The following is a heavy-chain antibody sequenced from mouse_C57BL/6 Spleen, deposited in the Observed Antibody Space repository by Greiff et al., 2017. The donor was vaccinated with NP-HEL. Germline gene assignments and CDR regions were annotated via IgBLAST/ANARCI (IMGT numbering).Heavy chain of an antibody. CDR2: INPNNGGT. CDR1: GYTFTDYY. CDR3: AGERVLFAY. Sequence: VQLQQSEPELVKPGASVKISCKASGYTFTDYYMNWVKQSHGKSLEWIGDINPNNGGTSYNQKFKGKATLTVDKSSSTAYMELRSLTSEDSAVDYCAGERVLFAYWGQGTLVTVSA. J-gene: IGHJ3*01. V-gene: IGHV1-26*01.